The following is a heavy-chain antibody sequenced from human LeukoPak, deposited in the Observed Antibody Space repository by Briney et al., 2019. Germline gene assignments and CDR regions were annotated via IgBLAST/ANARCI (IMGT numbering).Heavy chain of an antibody. CDR3: ARAETDYGDYFFDY. CDR1: GYTFTSYG. D-gene: IGHD4-17*01. V-gene: IGHV1-18*01. J-gene: IGHJ4*02. Sequence: GASVKVSCKASGYTFTSYGISWVRLAPGQGLEWMGWISAYNGNTNYAQKLQGRVTMTTDTSTSTAYMELRSLRSDDTAVYYCARAETDYGDYFFDYWGQGTLVTVSS. CDR2: ISAYNGNT.